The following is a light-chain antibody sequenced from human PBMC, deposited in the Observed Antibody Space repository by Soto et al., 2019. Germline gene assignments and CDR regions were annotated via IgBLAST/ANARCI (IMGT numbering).Light chain of an antibody. CDR2: GAS. J-gene: IGKJ1*01. CDR1: HTVIRNY. V-gene: IGKV3-20*01. CDR3: QQYDSLPRT. Sequence: EIVLTQSPDPLSLFPGERLTFSSRPSHTVIRNYLAWYQQRPGQAPRLLIHGASSRATGVPDRFSGSGSGTEFTLTIGSLEPEDFAVYYCQQYDSLPRTFGQGTKVDIK.